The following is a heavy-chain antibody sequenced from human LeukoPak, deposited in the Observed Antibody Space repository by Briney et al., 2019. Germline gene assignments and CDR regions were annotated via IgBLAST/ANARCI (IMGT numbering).Heavy chain of an antibody. CDR1: GFTFSSYG. V-gene: IGHV3-30*02. CDR3: AKDPSFRPGYFDY. J-gene: IGHJ4*02. CDR2: IRYDGSNK. Sequence: PGGSLRLSCAASGFTFSSYGMHWVRQAPGKGLEGGAFIRYDGSNKYYADSVKGRFTISRDNSKSTLYLQMNCLRAEDTAVYYCAKDPSFRPGYFDYWGQGTLVTVSS.